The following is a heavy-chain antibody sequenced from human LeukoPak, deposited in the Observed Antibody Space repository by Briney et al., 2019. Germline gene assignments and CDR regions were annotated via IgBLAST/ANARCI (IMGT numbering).Heavy chain of an antibody. CDR1: GYTLTELS. CDR3: ATTNYGDYGGWFDP. J-gene: IGHJ5*02. CDR2: FDPEDGET. Sequence: GASVKVSCKVSGYTLTELSMHWVRQAPGKGLEWMGGFDPEDGETIYAQKFQGRVTMTEDTSTDTAYMELSSLRSEDTAVYYCATTNYGDYGGWFDPWGQGTLVTVSS. D-gene: IGHD4-17*01. V-gene: IGHV1-24*01.